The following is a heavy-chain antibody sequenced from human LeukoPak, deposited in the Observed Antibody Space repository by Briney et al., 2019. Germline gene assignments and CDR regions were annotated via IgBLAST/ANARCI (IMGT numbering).Heavy chain of an antibody. V-gene: IGHV3-21*01. CDR2: ISSSSSYI. CDR3: ARDEQWLVHAVDY. Sequence: GGSLRLSCAASGFTFSSYSMNWVRQAPGKGLEWVSSISSSSSYIYYADSVKGRFTISRDNAKNSLYLQMNSLRAEDTAVYYCARDEQWLVHAVDYWGQGTLVTVPS. J-gene: IGHJ4*02. CDR1: GFTFSSYS. D-gene: IGHD6-19*01.